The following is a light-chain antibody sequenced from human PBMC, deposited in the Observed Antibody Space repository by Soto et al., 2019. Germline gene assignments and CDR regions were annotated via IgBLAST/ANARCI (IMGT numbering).Light chain of an antibody. CDR3: QQSYFAPLT. CDR1: QSIITY. V-gene: IGKV1-39*01. J-gene: IGKJ4*01. CDR2: TTS. Sequence: DIAMAQSPSSLSASVGDRVTITCRASQSIITYLNWYQQKPGKAPNLLIYTTSTLQSGVPSRFSGSGSETDFTLTISSLQPEDFATYYCQQSYFAPLTYGGGTKVEIK.